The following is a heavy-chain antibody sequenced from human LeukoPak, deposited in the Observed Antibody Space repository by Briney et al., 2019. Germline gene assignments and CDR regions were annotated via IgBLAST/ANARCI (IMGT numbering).Heavy chain of an antibody. Sequence: SVKVSCKASGGTSSSYAISWVRQAPGQGLEWMGGIIPIFGTANYAQKFQGRVTITADESTSTAYMELSSLRSEDTAVYYCAREGRCSSTSCSFDYWGQGTLVTVSS. V-gene: IGHV1-69*13. D-gene: IGHD2-2*01. CDR1: GGTSSSYA. CDR2: IIPIFGTA. J-gene: IGHJ4*02. CDR3: AREGRCSSTSCSFDY.